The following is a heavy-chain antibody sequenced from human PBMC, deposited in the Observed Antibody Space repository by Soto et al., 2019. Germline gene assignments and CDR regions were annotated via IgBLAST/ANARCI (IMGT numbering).Heavy chain of an antibody. Sequence: PSETLSLTCAVYGGSFSGYYWSWIRQPPGKGLEWIGEINHSGSSNYNPSLKSRVTISVDTSKNQFSLKLSSVTAADTAVYYCARGGSGSLRYYYGMDVWGQGTTVTVSS. V-gene: IGHV4-34*01. D-gene: IGHD3-10*01. J-gene: IGHJ6*02. CDR2: INHSGSS. CDR1: GGSFSGYY. CDR3: ARGGSGSLRYYYGMDV.